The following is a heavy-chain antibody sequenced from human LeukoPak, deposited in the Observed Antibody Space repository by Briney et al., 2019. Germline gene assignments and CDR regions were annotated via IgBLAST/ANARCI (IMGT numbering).Heavy chain of an antibody. Sequence: GASVKVSCKASGNTLTSYYIHWVRQAPGRGLEWMGVINPTDGSTSYAQRIQGRVTMTSDTSTSTVYMDLRGLRSEDTAVYYCARARPIQLWLLGWFDPWGQGTLVTVSS. CDR1: GNTLTSYY. CDR2: INPTDGST. CDR3: ARARPIQLWLLGWFDP. D-gene: IGHD5-18*01. J-gene: IGHJ5*02. V-gene: IGHV1-46*01.